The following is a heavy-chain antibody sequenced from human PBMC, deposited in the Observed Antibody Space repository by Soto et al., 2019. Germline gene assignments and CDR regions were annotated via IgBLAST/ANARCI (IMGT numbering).Heavy chain of an antibody. V-gene: IGHV4-31*03. CDR2: IYYSGST. J-gene: IGHJ6*02. Sequence: SETLSLTCTVSGGSISSGGYFWSWIRQHPGKGLEWIGFIYYSGSTYYNPSLKSRVTISVDTSKNHFSLKLSSVTAADTAVYYCAREGAAPYYYYGMDVWGQGTTVT. D-gene: IGHD6-6*01. CDR1: GGSISSGGYF. CDR3: AREGAAPYYYYGMDV.